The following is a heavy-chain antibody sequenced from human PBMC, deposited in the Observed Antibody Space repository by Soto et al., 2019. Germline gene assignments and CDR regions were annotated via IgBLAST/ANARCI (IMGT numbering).Heavy chain of an antibody. CDR1: GYTFTGYY. Sequence: QVQLVQSGAEVKKPGASVKVSCKASGYTFTGYYMHWVRQAPGQGLEWMGWINPNSGGTNYAQKFQGWVTMTRDTSISTAYMELSRLRSDDTAVYYCARDLVGDYGDYLAFDIWGQGTMVTVSS. CDR2: INPNSGGT. J-gene: IGHJ3*02. CDR3: ARDLVGDYGDYLAFDI. V-gene: IGHV1-2*04. D-gene: IGHD4-17*01.